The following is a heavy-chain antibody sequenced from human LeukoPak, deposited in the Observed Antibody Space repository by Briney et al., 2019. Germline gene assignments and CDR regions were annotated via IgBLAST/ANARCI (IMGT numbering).Heavy chain of an antibody. CDR2: TNPNSGGT. Sequence: ASVKVSCKASGYTFTGYYMHWVRQAPGQGLEWMGWTNPNSGGTNYAQKFQGRVTMTRDTSISTAYMELSRLRSDDTAVYYCARASVPIFGVSWGYWGQGTLVTVSS. D-gene: IGHD3-3*01. CDR1: GYTFTGYY. V-gene: IGHV1-2*02. CDR3: ARASVPIFGVSWGY. J-gene: IGHJ4*02.